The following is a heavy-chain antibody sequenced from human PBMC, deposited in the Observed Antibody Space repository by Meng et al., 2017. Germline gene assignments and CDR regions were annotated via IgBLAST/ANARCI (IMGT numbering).Heavy chain of an antibody. D-gene: IGHD4-23*01. V-gene: IGHV1-69*06. CDR3: ARGVGYGGNSLYFDY. Sequence: QVQLVQSGAEVEKSGALVKVSCKASGGTFRTYYIDCVPQAPGQGLEWMRGIIPIFGTANYAQKFQGRVTITADKSTSTAYMELSSLRSEDTAVYYGARGVGYGGNSLYFDYWGQGTLVTVSS. CDR1: GGTFRTYY. CDR2: IIPIFGTA. J-gene: IGHJ4*02.